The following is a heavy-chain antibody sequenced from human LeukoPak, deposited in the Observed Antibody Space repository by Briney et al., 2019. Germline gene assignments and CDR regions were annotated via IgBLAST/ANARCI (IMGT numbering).Heavy chain of an antibody. V-gene: IGHV3-23*01. CDR1: GFTFSSYA. J-gene: IGHJ4*02. Sequence: GGSLRLSCAASGFTFSSYAMSWVRQAPGKGLEWVSAISGCGGSTYYADSVKGRFTISRDNSKNTLYLQMNSLRAGDTAVYYCAKYHNCSGGGCYGYFDYWGQGTLVTVSS. CDR3: AKYHNCSGGGCYGYFDY. CDR2: ISGCGGST. D-gene: IGHD2-15*01.